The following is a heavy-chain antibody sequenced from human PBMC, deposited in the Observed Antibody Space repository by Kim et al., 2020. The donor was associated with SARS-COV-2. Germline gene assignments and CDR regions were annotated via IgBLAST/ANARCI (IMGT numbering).Heavy chain of an antibody. CDR2: IKYDESER. D-gene: IGHD2-15*01. Sequence: GGSLRLSCIASGFSFSNYWMAWVRQAPGKGPEWVANIKYDESERYYVDSVKGRFIISRGNGKRSLYLQMDSLRAEDTALYYCARDVGGNLENWGQGTLVT. J-gene: IGHJ4*02. V-gene: IGHV3-7*01. CDR3: ARDVGGNLEN. CDR1: GFSFSNYW.